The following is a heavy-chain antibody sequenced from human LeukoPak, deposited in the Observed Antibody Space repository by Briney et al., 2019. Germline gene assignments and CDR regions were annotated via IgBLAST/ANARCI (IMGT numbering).Heavy chain of an antibody. CDR2: ISAYNGNT. CDR1: GYTFTSYG. D-gene: IGHD3-9*01. V-gene: IGHV1-18*01. Sequence: ASVKVSCKASGYTFTSYGISWVRQAPGQGLEWMGWISAYNGNTNYAQKLQGRVTMTTDTSTSTAYMELRSLRSDDTAVYYCARDLWPHYDILPGYSPVDYWGQGTLVTVSS. CDR3: ARDLWPHYDILPGYSPVDY. J-gene: IGHJ4*02.